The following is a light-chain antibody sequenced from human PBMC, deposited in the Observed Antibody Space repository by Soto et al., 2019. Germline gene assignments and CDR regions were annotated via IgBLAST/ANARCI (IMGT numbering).Light chain of an antibody. V-gene: IGKV3-11*01. CDR2: DAS. Sequence: EIVLTQSPVTLSLSPGERATLSCRASQSVSRYLAWYQQKPGQPPRLLIYDASKRTTGVPARFSGSGSGTDFTLTISSLEPEDFAVYYCQQRSDWPLTFGGGTDVEI. CDR3: QQRSDWPLT. CDR1: QSVSRY. J-gene: IGKJ4*01.